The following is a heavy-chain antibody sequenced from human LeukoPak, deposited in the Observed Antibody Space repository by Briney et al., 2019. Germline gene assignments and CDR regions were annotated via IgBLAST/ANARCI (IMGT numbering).Heavy chain of an antibody. CDR2: INAGNGNT. V-gene: IGHV1-3*01. CDR1: GYTLTELS. D-gene: IGHD5-18*01. J-gene: IGHJ4*02. Sequence: ASVKVSCKVSGYTLTELSMHWVRQAPGKGLEWMGWINAGNGNTKYSQKFQGRVTITRDTSASTAYMELSSLRSEDTAVYYCARGGYSYGLGWFYWGQGTLVTVSP. CDR3: ARGGYSYGLGWFY.